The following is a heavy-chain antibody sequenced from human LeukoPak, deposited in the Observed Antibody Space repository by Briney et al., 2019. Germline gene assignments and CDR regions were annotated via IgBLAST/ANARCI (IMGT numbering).Heavy chain of an antibody. CDR1: GFTFSSYW. CDR2: INSDGSST. CDR3: TASKWSGAVDF. J-gene: IGHJ4*02. D-gene: IGHD3-3*01. V-gene: IGHV3-74*01. Sequence: GGSLRLSCAASGFTFSSYWMHWVRQAPGKGLVWVSRINSDGSSTSYADSVKGRFTISRDNARKMVHLEMYSLRYEDTAIYYCTASKWSGAVDFWGQGALVTVSS.